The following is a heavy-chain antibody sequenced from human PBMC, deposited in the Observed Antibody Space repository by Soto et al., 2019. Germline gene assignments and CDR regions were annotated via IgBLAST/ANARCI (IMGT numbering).Heavy chain of an antibody. CDR3: ARVLSGSRHSDYYYYYGMDV. CDR2: IIPILGTA. Sequence: QVQLVQSGAEVKKPGSSVKVSCKASGGTFSSYTISWVRQAPGQGLEWMGRIIPILGTANYAQKFQGRVTITADKSTSTAYMELSSLRSEDTAVYYCARVLSGSRHSDYYYYYGMDVWGQGTTVTVSS. CDR1: GGTFSSYT. D-gene: IGHD1-26*01. V-gene: IGHV1-69*08. J-gene: IGHJ6*02.